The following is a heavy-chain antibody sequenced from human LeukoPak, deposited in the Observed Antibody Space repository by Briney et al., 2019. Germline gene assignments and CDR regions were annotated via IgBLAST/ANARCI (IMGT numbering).Heavy chain of an antibody. CDR1: GFTFSSYA. CDR2: ISGSGGST. J-gene: IGHJ4*02. Sequence: GGSLRLSCAASGFTFSSYAMSWVRQAPGKGLEWVSAISGSGGSTYYADSVKGRFTISRDNSKNTLYLQMNSLRAEDTAVYYCAKDGLGEVVTSLFDYWGQGTLVTVSS. D-gene: IGHD2-21*02. V-gene: IGHV3-23*01. CDR3: AKDGLGEVVTSLFDY.